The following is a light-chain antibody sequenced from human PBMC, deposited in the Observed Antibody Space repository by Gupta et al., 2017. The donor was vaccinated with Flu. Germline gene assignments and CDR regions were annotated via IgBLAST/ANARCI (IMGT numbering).Light chain of an antibody. CDR1: KSINSW. Sequence: DIQMTQSPSTLSASVGDRVTIPGRDSKSINSWLAWEQQKPGQAPKVLIYTASKLQSGGTSRFCGRGARKEFTRTSSRRQDDDCADYYCQENTSFWTFGRGTKVEI. V-gene: IGKV1-5*03. CDR3: QENTSFWT. CDR2: TAS. J-gene: IGKJ1*01.